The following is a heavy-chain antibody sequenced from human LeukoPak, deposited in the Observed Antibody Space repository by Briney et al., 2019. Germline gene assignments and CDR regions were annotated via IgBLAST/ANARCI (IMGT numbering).Heavy chain of an antibody. CDR2: IYYSGST. CDR3: ARNRYYYGSGNYGVPNWFDP. Sequence: NPSETLSLTCTVSGGSISSSSYYWGWIRQPPGKGLEWIGSIYYSGSTYYNPSLKSRVTISVDTSKNQFSLKLSFVTAADTAMYYCARNRYYYGSGNYGVPNWFDPWGQGTLVTVSS. CDR1: GGSISSSSYY. V-gene: IGHV4-39*01. D-gene: IGHD3-10*01. J-gene: IGHJ5*02.